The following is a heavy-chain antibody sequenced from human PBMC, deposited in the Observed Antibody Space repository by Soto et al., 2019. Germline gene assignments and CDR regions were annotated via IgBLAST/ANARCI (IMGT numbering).Heavy chain of an antibody. CDR2: ISSSSSTI. CDR1: GFTFSSYS. CDR3: ASELAALNWFDP. Sequence: EVQLVESGGGLVQPGGSLRLSCAASGFTFSSYSMNWVRQAPGKGLEWVSYISSSSSTIYYADSVKGRFTISRDNAKNSLYLQMNSLRDEDTAVYYWASELAALNWFDPWGQGTLVIVSS. D-gene: IGHD1-1*01. V-gene: IGHV3-48*02. J-gene: IGHJ5*02.